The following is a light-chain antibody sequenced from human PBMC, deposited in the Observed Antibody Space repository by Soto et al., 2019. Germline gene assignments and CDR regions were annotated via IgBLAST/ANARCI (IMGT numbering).Light chain of an antibody. Sequence: EIVVTQSPATLSVSPGERAALSCRASQSVSSNLAWYQQRPGQAPRLLIYGASARATGFPARFSASGSGTEFILTISSLQSEDFAVYYCQQYDNWPWTFGRGTKVDIK. J-gene: IGKJ1*01. CDR1: QSVSSN. CDR2: GAS. V-gene: IGKV3-15*01. CDR3: QQYDNWPWT.